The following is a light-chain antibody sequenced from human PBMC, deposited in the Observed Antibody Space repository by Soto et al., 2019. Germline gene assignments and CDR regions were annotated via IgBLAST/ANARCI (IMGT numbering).Light chain of an antibody. V-gene: IGKV1-5*03. CDR3: KHYNSYSEA. CDR1: QTISSW. Sequence: DPQSTQSPSTRSGCVEDRVTITFRHSQTISSWLAWYQPKPGKAPKLLIYKASTLKSGVPSRFSGSGSGTEFTLTISSLQPDDFATYYCKHYNSYSEAFGKGTKADIK. CDR2: KAS. J-gene: IGKJ1*01.